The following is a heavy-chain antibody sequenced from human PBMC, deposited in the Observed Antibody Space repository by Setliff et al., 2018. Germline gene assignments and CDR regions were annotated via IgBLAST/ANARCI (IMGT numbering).Heavy chain of an antibody. CDR3: ARERGGSYSYNYYYYYMDV. D-gene: IGHD1-26*01. Sequence: ASVKVSCKASGGTFNTYGITWVRQAPAQGLEWMGGIIPILGIANYAQKFQGRVTITADKSTSTAYMELSSLRSEDTAVYYCARERGGSYSYNYYYYYMDVWGKGTTVTVSS. CDR2: IIPILGIA. J-gene: IGHJ6*03. CDR1: GGTFNTYG. V-gene: IGHV1-69*10.